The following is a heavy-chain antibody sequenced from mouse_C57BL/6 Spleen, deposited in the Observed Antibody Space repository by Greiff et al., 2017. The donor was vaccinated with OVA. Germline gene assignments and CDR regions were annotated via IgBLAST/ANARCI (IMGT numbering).Heavy chain of an antibody. D-gene: IGHD1-1*01. CDR3: ARSWYYGSSYGYFDY. V-gene: IGHV1-64*01. CDR1: GYTFTSYW. J-gene: IGHJ2*01. CDR2: IHPNSGST. Sequence: QVQLQQPGAELVKPGASVKLSCKASGYTFTSYWMHWVKQRPGQGLEWIGMIHPNSGSTNYNEKFKSKATLTVDKSSSTAYMQISSLTSEDSAVYYCARSWYYGSSYGYFDYWGQGTTLTVSS.